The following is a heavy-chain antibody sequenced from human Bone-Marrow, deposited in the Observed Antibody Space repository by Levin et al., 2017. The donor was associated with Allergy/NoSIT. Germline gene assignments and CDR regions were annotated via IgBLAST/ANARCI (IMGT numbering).Heavy chain of an antibody. V-gene: IGHV3-11*05. CDR2: ISSSGSYT. D-gene: IGHD4-17*01. CDR3: ARVDYGDYILDF. J-gene: IGHJ4*02. Sequence: GESLKISCAASGFTFSDYYMSWIRQAPGKGLEWVSYISSSGSYTNYADSVRGRFTISSDNAKNSLYLQMNSLRAEDSAVYYCARVDYGDYILDFWGQGTLVTVSS. CDR1: GFTFSDYY.